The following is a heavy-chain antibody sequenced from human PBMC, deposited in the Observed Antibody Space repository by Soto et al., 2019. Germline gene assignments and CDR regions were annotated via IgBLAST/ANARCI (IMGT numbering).Heavy chain of an antibody. V-gene: IGHV4-39*07. J-gene: IGHJ4*02. CDR2: IYYSGST. Sequence: SETLSLTCTVSGGSISSSSYYWAWIRQPPGKGLEWIGSIYYSGSTYYNPSLKSRVTISVDTSKNQFSLKLSSVTAADTAVYYCARRWGTYFDFWGQGTLVS. CDR1: GGSISSSSYY. CDR3: ARRWGTYFDF. D-gene: IGHD7-27*01.